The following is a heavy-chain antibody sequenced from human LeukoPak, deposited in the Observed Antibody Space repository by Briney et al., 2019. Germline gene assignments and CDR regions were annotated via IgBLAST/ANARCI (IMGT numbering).Heavy chain of an antibody. Sequence: GGSLRLSCAASGFTFSSYWMSWVRQAPGKGLEWVANIKQDGSEKYYVDSVKGRFTISRDNAKNSLYLQMNSLRAEDTAVYYCARDVGKMATTPGTFDYWGQGTLVTVSS. J-gene: IGHJ4*02. V-gene: IGHV3-7*01. CDR1: GFTFSSYW. CDR2: IKQDGSEK. CDR3: ARDVGKMATTPGTFDY. D-gene: IGHD5-24*01.